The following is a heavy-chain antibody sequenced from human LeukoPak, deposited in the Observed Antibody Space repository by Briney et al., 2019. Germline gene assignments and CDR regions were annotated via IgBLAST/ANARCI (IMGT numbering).Heavy chain of an antibody. CDR2: IYYSGST. CDR1: GGSISSSSYY. V-gene: IGHV4-39*07. CDR3: ARGVRRYYYGMDV. J-gene: IGHJ6*02. D-gene: IGHD1-14*01. Sequence: PSETLSLTCTVSGGSISSSSYYWGWIRQPPGKGLEWIGSIYYSGSTYYNPSLKSRVTISVDTSKNQFSLKLSSVTAADTAVYYCARGVRRYYYGMDVWGQGTTVTVSS.